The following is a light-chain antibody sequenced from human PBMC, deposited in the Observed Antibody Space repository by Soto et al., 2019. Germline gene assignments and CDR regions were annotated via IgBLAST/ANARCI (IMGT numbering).Light chain of an antibody. Sequence: IRMTQSPSFLSASVGNRVTITCRASQGIRNDLGWHQQRSGKAPKRLIYAASILQSGVPSRFSGSGSGTDFTLTIIRLQPEDFATYYCLLDFRYFSAFGQGTKVDI. V-gene: IGKV1-6*01. CDR2: AAS. CDR3: LLDFRYFSA. J-gene: IGKJ1*01. CDR1: QGIRND.